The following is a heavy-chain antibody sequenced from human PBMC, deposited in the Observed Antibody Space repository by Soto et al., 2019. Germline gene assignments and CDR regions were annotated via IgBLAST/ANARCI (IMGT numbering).Heavy chain of an antibody. V-gene: IGHV4-59*01. CDR3: ARVGYGDYLYFDY. CDR1: GGSISSYY. D-gene: IGHD4-17*01. J-gene: IGHJ4*02. Sequence: SETLSLTCTVSGGSISSYYWSWIRQPPGKGLEWIGYVYYSGSTNYNPSLKSRVTISVDTSKNQFSLKLSSVTAADTAVYYCARVGYGDYLYFDYWGQGTLVTVSS. CDR2: VYYSGST.